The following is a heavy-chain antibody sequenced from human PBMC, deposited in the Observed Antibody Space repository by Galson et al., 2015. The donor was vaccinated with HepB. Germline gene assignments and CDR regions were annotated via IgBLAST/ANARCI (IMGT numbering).Heavy chain of an antibody. Sequence: SLRLSCADPGFTFSIYAMHWVRQAPGKGLEYVSAISSNGGSTYYADSVKGRFTISRDNSKNTLYLQMSSLRAEDTAVYYCVKDVPNCGGDCFLFDIWGQGTMVTVSS. CDR1: GFTFSIYA. CDR3: VKDVPNCGGDCFLFDI. J-gene: IGHJ3*02. CDR2: ISSNGGST. D-gene: IGHD2-21*02. V-gene: IGHV3-64D*06.